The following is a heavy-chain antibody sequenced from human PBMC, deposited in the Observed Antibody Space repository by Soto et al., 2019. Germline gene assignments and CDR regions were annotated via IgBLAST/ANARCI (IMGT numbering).Heavy chain of an antibody. J-gene: IGHJ6*02. CDR3: ARDGNPDAYGESDCSYYGMDV. V-gene: IGHV3-30-3*01. D-gene: IGHD4-17*01. CDR1: GFTFSGSS. CDR2: ISYNGSNK. Sequence: QVQLVESGGGVVQPGRSLRLSCAASGFTFSGSSMHWVRQAPGKGLEWVAIISYNGSNKYYANSVKGRFTISTDNSKNTLYRHMNSFSGEDTAVSYCARDGNPDAYGESDCSYYGMDVWGQGSTVTVAS.